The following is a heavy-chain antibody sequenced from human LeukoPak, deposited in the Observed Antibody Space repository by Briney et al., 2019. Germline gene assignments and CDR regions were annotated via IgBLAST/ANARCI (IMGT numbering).Heavy chain of an antibody. V-gene: IGHV5-51*01. Sequence: GESLKISCKGSGYSFTSYWIGWVRQMPGKGLEWMGIIYPGDSDTRYSPSFQGQVTISADKSFSTAYLQWSSLKVSDTAMYYCARQFRYSIAPDYWGQGTLSPSPQ. D-gene: IGHD4-11*01. CDR3: ARQFRYSIAPDY. CDR2: IYPGDSDT. J-gene: IGHJ4*02. CDR1: GYSFTSYW.